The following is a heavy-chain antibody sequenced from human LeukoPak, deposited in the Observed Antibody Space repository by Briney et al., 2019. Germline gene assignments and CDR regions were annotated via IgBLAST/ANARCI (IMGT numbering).Heavy chain of an antibody. D-gene: IGHD5-18*01. CDR3: ARDGSWIQLWVGAFDI. V-gene: IGHV3-30-3*01. J-gene: IGHJ3*02. CDR2: ISYDGSNK. Sequence: GGSLRLSCAASGFTFSSYAMHWVRQAPGKGLEWVAVISYDGSNKYYADSVKGRFTISRDNSENTLYLQMNSLRAEDTAVYYCARDGSWIQLWVGAFDIWGQGTMVTVSS. CDR1: GFTFSSYA.